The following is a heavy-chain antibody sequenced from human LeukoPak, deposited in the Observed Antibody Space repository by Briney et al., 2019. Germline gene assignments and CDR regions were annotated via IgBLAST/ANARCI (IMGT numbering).Heavy chain of an antibody. CDR2: IYHGGTT. Sequence: SETLSLTCSVSGGPLSTYTWSWVRQSPGRGLEWIGYIYHGGTTNYSPSLKSRATISAHTARNQFSLRLRSVTAADTAIYYCARDTSVGSGMQYWGQGTLVSVSS. D-gene: IGHD3-10*01. CDR1: GGPLSTYT. J-gene: IGHJ4*02. V-gene: IGHV4-59*01. CDR3: ARDTSVGSGMQY.